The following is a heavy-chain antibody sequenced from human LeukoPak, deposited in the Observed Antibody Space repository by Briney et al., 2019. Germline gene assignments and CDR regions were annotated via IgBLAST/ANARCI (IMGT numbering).Heavy chain of an antibody. D-gene: IGHD6-13*01. CDR2: IKQDGSEK. V-gene: IGHV3-7*01. J-gene: IGHJ6*03. Sequence: GSLRLSCAASGFSFSSYWMSWVRQAPGKGLEWVANIKQDGSEKYYVDSVKGRFTISRDNAKNSLYLQMTSLRAEDTALYYCAKDATAVPGTVYMDVWGKGTTVTISS. CDR3: AKDATAVPGTVYMDV. CDR1: GFSFSSYW.